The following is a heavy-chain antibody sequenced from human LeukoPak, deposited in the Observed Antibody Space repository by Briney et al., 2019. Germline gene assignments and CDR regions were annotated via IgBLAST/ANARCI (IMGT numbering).Heavy chain of an antibody. CDR1: GFTFSSYS. Sequence: PGGSLRLSCAASGFTFSSYSMNWVRQAPGKGLEWVSSISSSSSYIYYADSVKGRFTISRDNAKNSLYLQMNSLRAEDTAVYYCARDRHPVTVNWFDPWGQGTLVTVSS. CDR2: ISSSSSYI. D-gene: IGHD4-17*01. J-gene: IGHJ5*02. CDR3: ARDRHPVTVNWFDP. V-gene: IGHV3-21*01.